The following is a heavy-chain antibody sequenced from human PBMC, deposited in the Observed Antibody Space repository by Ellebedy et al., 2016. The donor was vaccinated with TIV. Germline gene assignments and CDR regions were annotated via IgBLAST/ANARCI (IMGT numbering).Heavy chain of an antibody. V-gene: IGHV1-46*04. D-gene: IGHD3-22*01. CDR3: ARVDPPYYYNSSGHDAFDI. CDR2: INPSGGST. CDR1: GYTFTSYY. J-gene: IGHJ3*02. Sequence: AASVKVSCKASGYTFTSYYMHWVRQAPGQGLEWMGIINPSGGSTSYAQKLQGRVTMTRDTSTSTVYMELSSLRSDDTAVYYCARVDPPYYYNSSGHDAFDIWGQGTMVTVSS.